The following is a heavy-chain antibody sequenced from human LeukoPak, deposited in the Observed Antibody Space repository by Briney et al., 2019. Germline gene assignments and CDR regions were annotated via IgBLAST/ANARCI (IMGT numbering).Heavy chain of an antibody. J-gene: IGHJ5*02. CDR2: ICYSGNT. V-gene: IGHV4-39*01. CDR3: ARQGVSAIKDLDP. Sequence: SETLSLTCSVSGGSISSSSYYWGWIRQPLGKGLEWIGRICYSGNTYQNPSLKSRVKISVDTSKNQFSLKLIPVYASHTAVFYFARQGVSAIKDLDPWHKGHLVTVSS. D-gene: IGHD2-8*01. CDR1: GGSISSSSYY.